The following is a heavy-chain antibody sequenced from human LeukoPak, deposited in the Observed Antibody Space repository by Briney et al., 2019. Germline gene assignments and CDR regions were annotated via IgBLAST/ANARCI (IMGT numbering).Heavy chain of an antibody. CDR1: GGSITSTNW. J-gene: IGHJ2*01. Sequence: SETLSLTCAVSGGSITSTNWWSWVRQPPGKGLEWIGEIYHSGSTNYNPSLKSRVTISVDKSKNQFSLKLISVTAADTAVYYCASEFVAPPYWYFDLWGRGTLVTVSS. D-gene: IGHD2-15*01. CDR3: ASEFVAPPYWYFDL. CDR2: IYHSGST. V-gene: IGHV4-4*02.